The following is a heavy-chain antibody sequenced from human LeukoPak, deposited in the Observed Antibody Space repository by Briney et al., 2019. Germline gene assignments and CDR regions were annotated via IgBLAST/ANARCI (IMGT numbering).Heavy chain of an antibody. D-gene: IGHD2-15*01. CDR2: FDPEDGET. CDR1: GYTLTELS. Sequence: GASVTVSCKVSGYTLTELSMHWVRQAPGKGLEWMGGFDPEDGETIYAQKFQGRVTMTEDTSTDTAYMELSSLRAEDTAVYYCATSAHRSGGHFDYWGQGTLVTVSS. V-gene: IGHV1-24*01. J-gene: IGHJ4*02. CDR3: ATSAHRSGGHFDY.